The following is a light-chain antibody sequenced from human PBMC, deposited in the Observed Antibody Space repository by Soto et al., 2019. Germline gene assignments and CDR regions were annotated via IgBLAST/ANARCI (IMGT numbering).Light chain of an antibody. CDR2: AAS. Sequence: EIDMTQSPSTLSASLGERATLSCRASQSVGINLAWYQQTAGQAPSLLIYAASTRATGIPARFSGSGSGTEFTLTISSLQSEDSAVYSCQQYTNWPYTFGQGTKLEIK. J-gene: IGKJ2*01. CDR3: QQYTNWPYT. CDR1: QSVGIN. V-gene: IGKV3-15*01.